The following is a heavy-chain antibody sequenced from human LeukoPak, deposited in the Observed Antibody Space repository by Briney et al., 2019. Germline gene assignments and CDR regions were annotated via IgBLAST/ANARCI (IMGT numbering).Heavy chain of an antibody. V-gene: IGHV4-38-2*02. Sequence: SETLSLTCTVSGYSISSGYYWGWIRQPPGKGLEWIGSIYHSGSTYYNPSLKSRVTISVDTSKNQFSLKLSSVTAADTAVSYCARGGSYADFDYWGQGTLVTVSS. J-gene: IGHJ4*02. D-gene: IGHD1-26*01. CDR3: ARGGSYADFDY. CDR2: IYHSGST. CDR1: GYSISSGYY.